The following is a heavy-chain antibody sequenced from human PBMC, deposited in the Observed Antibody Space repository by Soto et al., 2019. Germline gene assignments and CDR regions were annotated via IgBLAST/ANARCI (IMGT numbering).Heavy chain of an antibody. V-gene: IGHV3-15*07. Sequence: GGSLRLSCAASGFTFSNAWMNWVRQAPGKGLEWVGRIKSKTDGGTTDYAAPVKGRFTISRDDSKNTLYLQMNSLKTEDTAVYYCTTDVRGDYYDSSGYGMDVWGQGTTVTVS. CDR3: TTDVRGDYYDSSGYGMDV. D-gene: IGHD3-22*01. CDR1: GFTFSNAW. CDR2: IKSKTDGGTT. J-gene: IGHJ6*02.